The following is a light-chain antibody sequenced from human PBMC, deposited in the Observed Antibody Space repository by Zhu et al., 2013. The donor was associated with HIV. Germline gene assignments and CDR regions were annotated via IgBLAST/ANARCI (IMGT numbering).Light chain of an antibody. CDR3: QQSYSTPQCS. J-gene: IGKJ2*04. V-gene: IGKV1-39*01. CDR2: AAS. CDR1: QSISSY. Sequence: DIQMTQPPSSLSASVGDRVTITCRASQSISSYLNWYQQKPGKAPKLLIYAASSLQSGVPSRFSGSGSGTDFTLTISSLQPEDFATYYCQQSYSTPQCSFGQGTKLEIK.